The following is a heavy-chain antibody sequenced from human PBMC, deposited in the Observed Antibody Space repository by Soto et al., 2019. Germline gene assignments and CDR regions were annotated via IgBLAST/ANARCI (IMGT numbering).Heavy chain of an antibody. CDR1: GGSFSGYY. Sequence: SETLSLTCAVYGGSFSGYYWTWTRPPPGTGLEWIGEINHSGSTNYTPSLKSRVTISVDTSKNQFSLKLTSVTAADTAVYYCARDKITGLFDYWGQGTLVTDS. V-gene: IGHV4-34*01. CDR2: INHSGST. CDR3: ARDKITGLFDY. J-gene: IGHJ4*02. D-gene: IGHD3-16*01.